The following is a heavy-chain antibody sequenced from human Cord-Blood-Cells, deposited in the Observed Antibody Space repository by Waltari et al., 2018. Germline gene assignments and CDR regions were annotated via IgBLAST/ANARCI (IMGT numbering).Heavy chain of an antibody. CDR2: IYHSGST. CDR1: GGSIRSGGYS. Sequence: QLQLQESGSGLVKPSQTLSLTCAVSGGSIRSGGYSWSWIRQPPGKGLEWIGYIYHSGSTYYNPSLKSRVTISVDRSKNQFSLKLSSVTAADTAVYYCVRYPPFDPWGQGTLVTVSS. CDR3: VRYPPFDP. J-gene: IGHJ5*02. V-gene: IGHV4-30-2*01.